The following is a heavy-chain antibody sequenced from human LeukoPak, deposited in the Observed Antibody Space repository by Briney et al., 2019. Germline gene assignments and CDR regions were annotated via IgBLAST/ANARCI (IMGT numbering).Heavy chain of an antibody. D-gene: IGHD6-13*01. Sequence: PSETLSLTCTVSGGSISSGGYYWSWIRQHPGKGLEWIGYIYYSGSTYYNPSLKSRVTISVDTSKNQFSLKLSSVTAADTAVYYCARGGRGIAARIYFDYWGQGTLVTVSS. CDR2: IYYSGST. V-gene: IGHV4-31*03. CDR3: ARGGRGIAARIYFDY. CDR1: GGSISSGGYY. J-gene: IGHJ4*02.